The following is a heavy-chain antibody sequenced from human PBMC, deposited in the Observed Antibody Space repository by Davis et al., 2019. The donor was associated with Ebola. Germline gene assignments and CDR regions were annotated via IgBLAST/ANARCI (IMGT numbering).Heavy chain of an antibody. CDR1: GFNFGIAW. CDR2: IKTRTDGGTA. CDR3: TTHRSYSSGAKFDY. J-gene: IGHJ4*02. V-gene: IGHV3-15*01. Sequence: GESLKISCAASGFNFGIAWMSWVRQAPGKGLEWVGRIKTRTDGGTADYAAPVQGRFTIPRDDSKNTLYLQINSLKTEDTAVYYCTTHRSYSSGAKFDYWGQGTLVTVSS. D-gene: IGHD5-18*01.